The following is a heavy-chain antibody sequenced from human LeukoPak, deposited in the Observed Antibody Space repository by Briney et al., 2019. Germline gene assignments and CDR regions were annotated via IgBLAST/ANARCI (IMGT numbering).Heavy chain of an antibody. J-gene: IGHJ3*02. CDR2: ISGSGVGT. V-gene: IGHV3-23*01. CDR1: GFTFSSYT. D-gene: IGHD2-21*01. CDR3: AKDQVISGSEASDI. Sequence: GGSLRLSCAASGFTFSSYTMNWVRQAPGKGLEWVSAISGSGVGTYYADSVKGRFTISRDNSWNTLYLQMSSLRVEDTAVYYCAKDQVISGSEASDIWGQGTMVTVSS.